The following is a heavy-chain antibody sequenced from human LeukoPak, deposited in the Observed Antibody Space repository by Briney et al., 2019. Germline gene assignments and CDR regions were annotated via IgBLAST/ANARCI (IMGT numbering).Heavy chain of an antibody. CDR2: IKQDGSEK. D-gene: IGHD7-27*01. Sequence: GGSLRLSCAASGFTFSSYWMSWVRQAPGKGLEWVANIKQDGSEKYYVDSVKGRFTISRDNSKNTLYLQMNSLRAEDTAVYYCAKDGNWGFYYYYYYMDVWGKGTTVTVSS. J-gene: IGHJ6*03. CDR3: AKDGNWGFYYYYYYMDV. CDR1: GFTFSSYW. V-gene: IGHV3-7*01.